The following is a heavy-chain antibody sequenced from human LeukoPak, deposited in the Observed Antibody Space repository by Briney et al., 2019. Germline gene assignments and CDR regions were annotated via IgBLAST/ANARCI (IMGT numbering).Heavy chain of an antibody. Sequence: PSETLSLTCTVSVGSLSSYYWCWIRQPPGKGREWIGYIYTSGSTNYNPSLKSRVTISVDTSKNQFSLKLSSGTAADTAVYYCARHTAAYSSSSALDYWGQGTLVTVSS. CDR1: VGSLSSYY. D-gene: IGHD6-6*01. CDR3: ARHTAAYSSSSALDY. V-gene: IGHV4-4*09. J-gene: IGHJ4*02. CDR2: IYTSGST.